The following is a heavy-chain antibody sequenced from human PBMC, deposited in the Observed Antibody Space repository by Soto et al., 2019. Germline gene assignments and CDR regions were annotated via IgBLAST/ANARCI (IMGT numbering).Heavy chain of an antibody. V-gene: IGHV4-4*07. Sequence: TVSGGSISSYYWSWIRQPAGKGLEWIGRIYTSGSTNYNPSLKSRVTMSVDTSKNQFSLKLSSVTAADTAVYYCAREGSDYYDSSGLAYWGQGTLVTVSS. D-gene: IGHD3-22*01. CDR1: GGSISSYY. CDR2: IYTSGST. J-gene: IGHJ4*02. CDR3: AREGSDYYDSSGLAY.